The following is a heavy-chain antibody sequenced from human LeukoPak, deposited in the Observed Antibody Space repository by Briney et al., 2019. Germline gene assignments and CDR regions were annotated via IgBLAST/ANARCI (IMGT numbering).Heavy chain of an antibody. J-gene: IGHJ4*02. CDR1: GGSISNYY. D-gene: IGHD3-3*01. CDR2: IYYSGST. Sequence: SESLSLTCTVSGGSISNYYWSWIRQPPGKGLEWVGYIYYSGSTNYKPSLKSRVTISVDTSKNQFSLKLSSVTAADTAVYYCARERIPDYDFWSGREGLDYWGQGTLVTVSS. CDR3: ARERIPDYDFWSGREGLDY. V-gene: IGHV4-59*01.